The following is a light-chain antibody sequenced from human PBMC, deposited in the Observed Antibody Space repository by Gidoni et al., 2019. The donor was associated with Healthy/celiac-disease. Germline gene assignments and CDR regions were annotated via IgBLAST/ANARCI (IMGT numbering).Light chain of an antibody. CDR3: SSYTSSSTWV. Sequence: QSALTQPASVSGSPGQSITISCTGTSSDVGGYNSVSWYQQHPGKAPKLMIFEVSNRPSGVSNRFSGSKSGNTASLTISWLQAEDEADYYCSSYTSSSTWVFGGGTKLTVL. CDR2: EVS. CDR1: SSDVGGYNS. V-gene: IGLV2-14*01. J-gene: IGLJ3*02.